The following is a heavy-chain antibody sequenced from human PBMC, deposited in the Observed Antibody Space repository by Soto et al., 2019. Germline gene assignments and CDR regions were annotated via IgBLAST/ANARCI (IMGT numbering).Heavy chain of an antibody. V-gene: IGHV1-69*13. J-gene: IGHJ6*02. Sequence: VKVSCKASGGTFSSYAISWVRQAPGQXXXXXXGIIPIFGKANYEQKFQGRVTITADESTSTAYMELSSLRSDDTAVYYCAXXXXXXXXXXXXXXXXXGXDVWGQGTTVTVSS. CDR3: AXXXXXXXXXXXXXXXXXGXDV. CDR2: IIPIFGKA. CDR1: GGTFSSYA.